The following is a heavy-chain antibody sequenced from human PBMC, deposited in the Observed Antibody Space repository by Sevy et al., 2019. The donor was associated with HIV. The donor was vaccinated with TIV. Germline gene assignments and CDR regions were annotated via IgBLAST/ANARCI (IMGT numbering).Heavy chain of an antibody. CDR3: VKEKEGSGYSRVPFDY. CDR2: ISSNGGST. D-gene: IGHD6-13*01. Sequence: GGSLRLSCSASGFTFSSYAMHWVRQAPGKGLEYVSAISSNGGSTYYADSVKGRFTISRDNSKNTQYLQMSRLKAEDTAVYYCVKEKEGSGYSRVPFDYWGQGTLVTVSS. CDR1: GFTFSSYA. J-gene: IGHJ4*02. V-gene: IGHV3-64D*06.